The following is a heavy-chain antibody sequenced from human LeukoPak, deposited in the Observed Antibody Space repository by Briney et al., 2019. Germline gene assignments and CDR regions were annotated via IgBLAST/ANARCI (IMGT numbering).Heavy chain of an antibody. Sequence: GGSLRLSCAASGFTFSNAWTSWVRQAPGKGLEWVGRIKSKTDGGTTDYAAPVKGRFTISRDDSKNTLYLQMNSLKTEDTAVYYCTTRDYDSSGYGPFDYWGQGTLVTVSS. CDR1: GFTFSNAW. V-gene: IGHV3-15*01. D-gene: IGHD3-22*01. CDR3: TTRDYDSSGYGPFDY. J-gene: IGHJ4*02. CDR2: IKSKTDGGTT.